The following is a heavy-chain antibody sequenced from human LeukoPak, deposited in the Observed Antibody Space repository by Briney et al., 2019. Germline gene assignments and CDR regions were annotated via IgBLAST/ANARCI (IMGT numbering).Heavy chain of an antibody. CDR1: GYTFTSYD. V-gene: IGHV1-8*01. J-gene: IGHJ5*02. CDR2: MNPNSGNT. Sequence: ASVKVSCKASGYTFTSYDINWVRQATGQGLEWMGWMNPNSGNTGYAQKFQGRVTMTRNTSISTAYMELSSLRSEDTAVYYCARGAYYYGSGSYHRFDPWGQGTLVTASS. D-gene: IGHD3-10*01. CDR3: ARGAYYYGSGSYHRFDP.